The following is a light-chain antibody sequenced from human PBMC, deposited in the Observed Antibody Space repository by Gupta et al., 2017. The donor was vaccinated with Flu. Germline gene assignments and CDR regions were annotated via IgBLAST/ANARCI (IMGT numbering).Light chain of an antibody. CDR2: KAS. CDR1: QSISSW. Sequence: PSPLSASVGDRVTITCRASQSISSWLAWYQQKPGKAPKLLIYKASSLESGVPSRFSGSGSGTEFTLTISSLQPDDFATYYCQQYNSYSHTFGQGTKVEIK. CDR3: QQYNSYSHT. J-gene: IGKJ1*01. V-gene: IGKV1-5*03.